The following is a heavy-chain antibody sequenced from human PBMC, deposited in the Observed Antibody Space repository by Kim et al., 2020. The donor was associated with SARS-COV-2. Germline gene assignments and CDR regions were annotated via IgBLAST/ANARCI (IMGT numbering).Heavy chain of an antibody. CDR2: ISGGASST. Sequence: GGSLRLSCAASGFTFSNYVMTWVRQAPGKGLEWVSGISGGASSTYYADSVKDRFTISRDNSKNTLYLQMNSLRAEDTAVYYCASKGGDYWGQGTLVTVSS. CDR1: GFTFSNYV. J-gene: IGHJ4*02. V-gene: IGHV3-23*01. CDR3: ASKGGDY. D-gene: IGHD1-26*01.